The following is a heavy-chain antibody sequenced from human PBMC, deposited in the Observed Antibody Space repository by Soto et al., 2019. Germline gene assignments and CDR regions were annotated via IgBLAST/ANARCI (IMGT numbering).Heavy chain of an antibody. CDR1: GGSFSGYY. Sequence: SETLSLTCAVYGGSFSGYYWSWIRQPPGKGLEWIGEINRSGSTNYNPSLKSRVTISVATSKNQFSLKLSSVTAADTAVYYCARGRFYCSGGSCYLFDSWGQGTLVTSPQ. CDR2: INRSGST. D-gene: IGHD2-15*01. V-gene: IGHV4-34*01. J-gene: IGHJ4*02. CDR3: ARGRFYCSGGSCYLFDS.